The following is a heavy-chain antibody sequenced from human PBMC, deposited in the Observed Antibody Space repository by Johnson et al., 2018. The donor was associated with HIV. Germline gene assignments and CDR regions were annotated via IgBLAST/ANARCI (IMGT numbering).Heavy chain of an antibody. CDR2: ISYDGSNK. J-gene: IGHJ3*02. D-gene: IGHD6-19*01. V-gene: IGHV3-30*14. Sequence: QVPPVEPGGGVLQPGRSLRLPCAASGFRLSSYAMHWVRQAPGKGLEWVAVISYDGSNKYYADSVKGRFTISRDNSKNTLYLQMNSLRAEDTAVYYCARVPYSSGWYSAFDIWGQGTMVTVSS. CDR1: GFRLSSYA. CDR3: ARVPYSSGWYSAFDI.